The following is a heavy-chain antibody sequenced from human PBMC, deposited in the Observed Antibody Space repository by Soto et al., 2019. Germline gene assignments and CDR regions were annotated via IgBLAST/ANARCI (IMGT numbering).Heavy chain of an antibody. Sequence: SETLSLTCTVSGGSISSGGYYCSWIRQHPGKGLEWIGYIYYSGSTYYNPSLKSRVTISVDTSKNQFSLKLSSVTAADTAVYYCARDLAAAGTGPWFDPWGQGTLVTVSS. CDR2: IYYSGST. D-gene: IGHD6-13*01. CDR1: GGSISSGGYY. CDR3: ARDLAAAGTGPWFDP. V-gene: IGHV4-31*03. J-gene: IGHJ5*02.